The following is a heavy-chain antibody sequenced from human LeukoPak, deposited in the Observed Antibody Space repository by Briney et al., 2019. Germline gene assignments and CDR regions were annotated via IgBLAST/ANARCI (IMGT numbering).Heavy chain of an antibody. CDR1: GFTFSDLF. CDR3: ASIRGVFGY. V-gene: IGHV3-72*01. D-gene: IGHD3-10*01. CDR2: TKNKAYSYTT. Sequence: PGGSLRLSCAASGFTFSDLFIDWVRQAPGKGLEWVGRTKNKAYSYTTEYAASVKGRFTISRDDSKNSLYLQVNSLKTEDTAVYYCASIRGVFGYWGQGTLVTVSS. J-gene: IGHJ4*02.